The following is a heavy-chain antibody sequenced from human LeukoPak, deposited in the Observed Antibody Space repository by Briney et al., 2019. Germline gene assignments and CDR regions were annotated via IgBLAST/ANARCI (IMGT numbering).Heavy chain of an antibody. CDR3: ARDNIVGAGGYYFDY. V-gene: IGHV3-21*01. CDR1: GFTFSSYS. Sequence: GGSLRLSCAASGFTFSSYSMNWVRQAPGKGLEWASSISSSSSYIYYADSVKGRFTISRDNAKNSLYLQMNGLRAEDTAVYYCARDNIVGAGGYYFDYRGQGTLVTVSS. CDR2: ISSSSSYI. J-gene: IGHJ4*02. D-gene: IGHD1-26*01.